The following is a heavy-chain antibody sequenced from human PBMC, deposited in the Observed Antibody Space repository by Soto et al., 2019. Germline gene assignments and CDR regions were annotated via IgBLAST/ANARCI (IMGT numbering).Heavy chain of an antibody. CDR3: ETDRGGYCSGGSCPEAWFDP. J-gene: IGHJ5*02. CDR2: INVGNGGT. CDR1: GYTFTTYP. V-gene: IGHV1-3*05. Sequence: QVQLVQSGAEEKKPGASVKVSCKASGYTFTTYPMNLLRQAPGQRPEWMGWINVGNGGTKYSQKFQGRVSITRDTSASTAYMQLSRLRSDDTAVYYCETDRGGYCSGGSCPEAWFDPWGQGTLVTVTS. D-gene: IGHD2-15*01.